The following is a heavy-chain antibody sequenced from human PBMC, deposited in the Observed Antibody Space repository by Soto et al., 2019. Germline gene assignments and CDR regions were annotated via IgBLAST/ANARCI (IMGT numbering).Heavy chain of an antibody. D-gene: IGHD4-17*01. J-gene: IGHJ6*02. V-gene: IGHV3-21*01. CDR1: GFTFSSYS. CDR3: ARGSVTSSYYYYGLAV. Sequence: GGSLRLSCAASGFTFSSYSMNWVRQAPGKGLEWVSSISSSSSYIYYADSVKGRFTISRDNAKNSLYLQMNSLRAEDTAVYYCARGSVTSSYYYYGLAVWGQGTTVTVSS. CDR2: ISSSSSYI.